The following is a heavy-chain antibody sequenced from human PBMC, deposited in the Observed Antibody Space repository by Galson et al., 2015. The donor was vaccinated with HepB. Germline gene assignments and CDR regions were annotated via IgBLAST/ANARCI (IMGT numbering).Heavy chain of an antibody. Sequence: SLRLSCAASGFTFSNYGMHWVRQAPGKGLEWVAVISDDGSNTYSADSVKGRFTISRDNSKNTLYLQMNSLRAEDTAIYYCAKDDSSSWYTNAFDVWGQGTMVTVSS. CDR2: ISDDGSNT. CDR1: GFTFSNYG. V-gene: IGHV3-30*18. J-gene: IGHJ3*01. CDR3: AKDDSSSWYTNAFDV. D-gene: IGHD6-13*01.